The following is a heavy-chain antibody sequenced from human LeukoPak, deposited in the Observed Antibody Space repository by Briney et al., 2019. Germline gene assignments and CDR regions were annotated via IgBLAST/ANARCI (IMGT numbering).Heavy chain of an antibody. V-gene: IGHV4-59*01. CDR2: IYYSGST. J-gene: IGHJ5*02. CDR1: GVSISSYY. Sequence: PSETLSLTCTVSGVSISSYYRSWIRQAPGKGLEWIGYIYYSGSTNYNPSLKSRVTISVDTSKNQFSLKLSSVTAADTAVYYCARDRGQWLLNWFDPWGQGTLVTVSS. D-gene: IGHD6-19*01. CDR3: ARDRGQWLLNWFDP.